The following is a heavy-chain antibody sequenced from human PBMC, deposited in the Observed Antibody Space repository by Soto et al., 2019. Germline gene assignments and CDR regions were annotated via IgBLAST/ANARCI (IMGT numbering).Heavy chain of an antibody. J-gene: IGHJ6*02. V-gene: IGHV2-26*01. CDR1: GFSLTTGKMG. CDR3: PRTNVASNQSNCAMDV. CDR2: IFSDNER. D-gene: IGHD2-15*01. Sequence: SCPTVVKPTETLTLTCTVSGFSLTTGKMGVSWIRQPPGKALEWLAHIFSDNERSYSTSLQGRLTISKDTSGSQVVLSMTNVDPLDTAKYSSPRTNVASNQSNCAMDVWGQGTTVTV.